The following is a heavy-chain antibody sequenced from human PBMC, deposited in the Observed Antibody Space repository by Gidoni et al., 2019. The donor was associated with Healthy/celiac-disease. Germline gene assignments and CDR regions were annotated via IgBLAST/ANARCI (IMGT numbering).Heavy chain of an antibody. CDR1: GFTFADYA. Sequence: EVQLVESGGGLVQPGRSLRLSCAASGFTFADYAMHWVRQAPGKGLEWVSGISWNSGSIGYADSVNGRFTISRDNAKNSLYLQMNSLRAEDTALYYCAKDYGSSGYYSKFDYWGQGTLVTVSS. J-gene: IGHJ4*02. CDR2: ISWNSGSI. V-gene: IGHV3-9*01. D-gene: IGHD3-22*01. CDR3: AKDYGSSGYYSKFDY.